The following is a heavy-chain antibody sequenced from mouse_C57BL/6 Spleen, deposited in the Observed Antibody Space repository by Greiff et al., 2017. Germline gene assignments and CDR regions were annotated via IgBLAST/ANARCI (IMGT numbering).Heavy chain of an antibody. Sequence: QVQLQQPGAALVMPGASVKLSCKASGYTFTSYWMHWVKQRPGQGLEWIGEIDPSDSYTNYNQKFKGKSTLTVDKSSSTAYMQLSSLTSEDSAVYYCARGENDYFDYWGQGTTLTVSS. CDR2: IDPSDSYT. J-gene: IGHJ2*01. CDR1: GYTFTSYW. V-gene: IGHV1-69*01. CDR3: ARGENDYFDY.